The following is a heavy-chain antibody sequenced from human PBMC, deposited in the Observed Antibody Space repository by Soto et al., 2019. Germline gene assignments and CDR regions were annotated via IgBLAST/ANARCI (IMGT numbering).Heavy chain of an antibody. J-gene: IGHJ4*02. CDR2: IYHSGST. Sequence: TLSLTCAVSGGSLSSGAYSGSWIREPPGKGLEWIGYIYHSGSTYYNPSLNSRVTMSVDRSKNQFSLKLSSVTAADTAVYYCARYDSTAYYFLDWGQGTLVTVSS. CDR3: ARYDSTAYYFLD. CDR1: GGSLSSGAYS. V-gene: IGHV4-30-2*01. D-gene: IGHD3-22*01.